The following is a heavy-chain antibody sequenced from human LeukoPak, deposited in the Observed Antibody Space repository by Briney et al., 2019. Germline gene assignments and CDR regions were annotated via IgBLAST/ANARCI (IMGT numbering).Heavy chain of an antibody. CDR3: ARRWNYGRNYYIDV. V-gene: IGHV4-34*01. Sequence: PSETLSLTCAVYGGSFSNYSWSWIRQTPGKGMEWIGEINDSGRINYNPSLMSRVTVSVDTSKNQFSLRLTSVTATDTAVYYCARRWNYGRNYYIDVWGKGATVSVSS. D-gene: IGHD1-7*01. J-gene: IGHJ6*03. CDR1: GGSFSNYS. CDR2: INDSGRI.